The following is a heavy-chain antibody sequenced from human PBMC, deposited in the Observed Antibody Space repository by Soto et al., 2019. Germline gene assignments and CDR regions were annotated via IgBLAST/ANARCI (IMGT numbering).Heavy chain of an antibody. CDR2: ISSYSDT. CDR1: GYTFNSHG. V-gene: IGHV1-18*01. CDR3: ARAVSYSVGARLDN. J-gene: IGHJ1*01. D-gene: IGHD2-15*01. Sequence: QVQLVQSGGEVKKPGASVIVSCKASGYTFNSHGITWVRQAPGQGLEWMGDISSYSDTSYAQKLQGRVTMTTDTSTDTGYMEVRSLISDDTAVYYCARAVSYSVGARLDNRGQGSLVTVSS.